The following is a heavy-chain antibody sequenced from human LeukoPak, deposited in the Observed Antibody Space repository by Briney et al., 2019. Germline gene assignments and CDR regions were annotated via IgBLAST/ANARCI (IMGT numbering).Heavy chain of an antibody. V-gene: IGHV3-48*03. Sequence: GGSLRLSCAPSGFTFNSYEMNWVRPAPGKGLEWVSYISSSGSTIYYADSVKGRFTISRDNAKNSLYLHMNSLRAEDTGAYYCARGPGDYYLYNYFDYWGQGTLVTVSS. CDR1: GFTFNSYE. J-gene: IGHJ4*02. CDR2: ISSSGSTI. D-gene: IGHD2-21*02. CDR3: ARGPGDYYLYNYFDY.